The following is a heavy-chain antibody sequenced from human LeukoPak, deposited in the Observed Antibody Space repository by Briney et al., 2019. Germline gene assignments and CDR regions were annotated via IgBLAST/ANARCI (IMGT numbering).Heavy chain of an antibody. CDR3: ARDLYGDYFFDY. D-gene: IGHD4-17*01. V-gene: IGHV3-7*01. J-gene: IGHJ4*02. CDR2: IKEDGSER. Sequence: GGSLRLSCVASGFTFSSYYMSWVRQAPGKGLEWVANIKEDGSERYYVDSMKGRFTISRDNAKNSLYPQMNSLRAEDTAVCYCARDLYGDYFFDYWGQGTLVTVSS. CDR1: GFTFSSYY.